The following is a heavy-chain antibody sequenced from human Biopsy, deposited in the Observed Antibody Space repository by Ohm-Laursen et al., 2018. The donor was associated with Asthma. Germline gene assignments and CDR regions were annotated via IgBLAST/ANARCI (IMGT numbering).Heavy chain of an antibody. J-gene: IGHJ4*02. CDR2: INSVFGTT. CDR3: ARRAGSCISRTCYSLDF. V-gene: IGHV1-69*13. D-gene: IGHD2-2*01. CDR1: GGTFNTYV. Sequence: ASVKVSCKSLGGTFNTYVIGWVRQAPGQGLEWMGGINSVFGTTTYPQKFKDRVTITADDSTSTVYMELSSLRSEDTAVYYCARRAGSCISRTCYSLDFWGQGTLVTVSS.